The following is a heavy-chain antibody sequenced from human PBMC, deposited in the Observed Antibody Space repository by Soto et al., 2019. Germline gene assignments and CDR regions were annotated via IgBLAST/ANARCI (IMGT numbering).Heavy chain of an antibody. V-gene: IGHV1-18*01. Sequence: ASVKVSSKASGYTFTSYGISWVRQAPGQGLEWMGWISAYNGNTNYAQELQGRVTMTTDTSTSTAYMELRSLRSDDTAVYYCARGSGSYYKINFDYWGQGTLVTVSS. CDR1: GYTFTSYG. J-gene: IGHJ4*02. D-gene: IGHD3-10*01. CDR2: ISAYNGNT. CDR3: ARGSGSYYKINFDY.